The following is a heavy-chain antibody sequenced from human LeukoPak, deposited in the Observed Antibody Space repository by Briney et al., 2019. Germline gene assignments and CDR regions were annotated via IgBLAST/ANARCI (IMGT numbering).Heavy chain of an antibody. J-gene: IGHJ4*02. V-gene: IGHV3-48*03. CDR2: IGSSGSTI. CDR1: GFTFSSYE. Sequence: GGSLRLSCAASGFTFSSYEMNWVRQAPGKGLEWVSYIGSSGSTIYYADSVKGRFTISRDNAKNSLYLQMNSLRAEDTAVYYCAREGNYYDSSGSFDYWGQGTLVSVFS. CDR3: AREGNYYDSSGSFDY. D-gene: IGHD3-22*01.